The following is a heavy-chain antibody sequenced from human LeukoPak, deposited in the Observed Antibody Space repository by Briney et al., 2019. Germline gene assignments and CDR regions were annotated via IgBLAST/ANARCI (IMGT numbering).Heavy chain of an antibody. CDR1: GGSISSGSYY. V-gene: IGHV4-61*02. J-gene: IGHJ3*02. Sequence: SETLSLTCTVSGGSISSGSYYWSWIRQPAGKGLEWIGRIYTSGSTNYNPSLKSRVTISVDTSKNQFSLKLSSVTAADTAVYYCARYYDYVWGSYRHDAFDIWGQGTMVTVSS. CDR2: IYTSGST. D-gene: IGHD3-16*02. CDR3: ARYYDYVWGSYRHDAFDI.